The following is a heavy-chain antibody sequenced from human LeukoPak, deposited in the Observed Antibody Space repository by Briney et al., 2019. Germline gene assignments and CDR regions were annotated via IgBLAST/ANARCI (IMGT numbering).Heavy chain of an antibody. V-gene: IGHV4-34*01. CDR2: INHSGST. J-gene: IGHJ4*02. Sequence: SETLSLTCAVYGGSFSGYYWSWIRQPPGKGLEWIGEINHSGSTNYNPSLKSRVTISVDTSKNQSSLKLSSVTAADTAVYYCARDRLLDYWGQGTLVTVSS. CDR3: ARDRLLDY. CDR1: GGSFSGYY. D-gene: IGHD2-15*01.